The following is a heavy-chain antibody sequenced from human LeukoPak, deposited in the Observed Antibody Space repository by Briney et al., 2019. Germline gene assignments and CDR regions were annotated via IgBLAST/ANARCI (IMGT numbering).Heavy chain of an antibody. CDR3: ARGVPLGYCTYGVCYPPYYFDY. D-gene: IGHD2-8*01. CDR1: GYTFTGYY. Sequence: ASVKVSCKASGYTFTGYYMHWVRQAPGQGLEWMGWINPNSGGTNYAQKFQGRVTMTRDTSISTAYMELSRLRSEDTAVYYCARGVPLGYCTYGVCYPPYYFDYWGQGTLVTASS. V-gene: IGHV1-2*02. J-gene: IGHJ4*02. CDR2: INPNSGGT.